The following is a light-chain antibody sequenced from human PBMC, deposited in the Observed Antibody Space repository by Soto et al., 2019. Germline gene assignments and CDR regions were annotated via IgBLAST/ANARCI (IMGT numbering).Light chain of an antibody. CDR3: QQYNSYSWA. CDR1: RPVTTW. CDR2: SAS. J-gene: IGKJ1*01. Sequence: DIPITKSPATLSASEGDRVTITRRASRPVTTWLAWYQQKPGRAPKLLVYSASTLASGVPSRFSGSGSGTDFTLTISSLQAEDFATYYCQQYNSYSWAFGQGTKVDIK. V-gene: IGKV1-5*03.